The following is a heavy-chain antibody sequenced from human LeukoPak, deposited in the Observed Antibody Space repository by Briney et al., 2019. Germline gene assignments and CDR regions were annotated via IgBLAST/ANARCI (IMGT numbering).Heavy chain of an antibody. CDR2: IYYSGST. Sequence: SETLSLTCTVSGGYISSGGYYWSWIRQHQGKGLEGIGYIYYSGSTYYNPSLKSRVTISVDTSKNQFSLKLSSVTAADTPVYLFARGVGLLPDYWGQGTLVTVSS. D-gene: IGHD1-26*01. J-gene: IGHJ4*02. V-gene: IGHV4-31*03. CDR1: GGYISSGGYY. CDR3: ARGVGLLPDY.